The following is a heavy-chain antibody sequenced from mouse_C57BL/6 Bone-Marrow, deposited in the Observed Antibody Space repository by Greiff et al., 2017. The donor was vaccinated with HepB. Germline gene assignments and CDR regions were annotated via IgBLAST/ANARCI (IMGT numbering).Heavy chain of an antibody. CDR3: ARDARPYYAMDY. Sequence: EVQVVESGGGLVQSGRSLRLSCATSGFTFSDFYMEWVRQAPGKGLEWIAASRNKANDYTTEYSASVKGRFIVSRDTSQSILYLQMNALRAEDTAIYYCARDARPYYAMDYWGQGTSVTVSS. J-gene: IGHJ4*01. CDR1: GFTFSDFY. CDR2: SRNKANDYTT. V-gene: IGHV7-1*01.